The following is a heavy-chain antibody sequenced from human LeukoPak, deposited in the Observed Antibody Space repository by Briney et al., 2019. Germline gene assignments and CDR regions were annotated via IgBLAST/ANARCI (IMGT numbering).Heavy chain of an antibody. J-gene: IGHJ4*02. CDR2: IQSKTDGGTT. V-gene: IGHV3-15*01. CDR3: ATLTVRGVINI. Sequence: GGSLRLSCAASGFTFNYYAMSWVRQAPGKGLEWVGRIQSKTDGGTTEYAAPVKGRFTISRDDSKTTLYLQMNSLKTEDTAVYYCATLTVRGVINIWGQGTLVTVSS. CDR1: GFTFNYYA. D-gene: IGHD3-10*01.